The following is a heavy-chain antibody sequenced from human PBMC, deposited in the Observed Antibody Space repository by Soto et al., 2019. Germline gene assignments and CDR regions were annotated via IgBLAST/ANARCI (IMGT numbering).Heavy chain of an antibody. CDR3: ANRHNSAWYYFDS. CDR2: ISYDGVAK. CDR1: GFTFSNYG. Sequence: QVQLVESGGDVVQPGMSLRLSCAASGFTFSNYGMHWVRQAPGKGLEWVAIISYDGVAKYYADSVKGRFTISRDNSKNTLYLQLNSLTAEDTAVYYCANRHNSAWYYFDSWGQGTLVTVSS. J-gene: IGHJ4*02. D-gene: IGHD6-19*01. V-gene: IGHV3-30*18.